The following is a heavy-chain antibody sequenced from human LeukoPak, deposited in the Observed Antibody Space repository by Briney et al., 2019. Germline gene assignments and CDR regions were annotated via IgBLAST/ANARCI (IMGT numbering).Heavy chain of an antibody. CDR2: TNYDGSDR. J-gene: IGHJ4*02. CDR1: GFTFRNYA. CDR3: AKDLPDRYSLEY. Sequence: PGRSLRLSCAASGFTFRNYAMYWVGQAPGKGLEWVAFTNYDGSDRCYADSVKGRFTVSRDNPKNTLYLQMNSLRTEDTAVYYCAKDLPDRYSLEYWGQGTMVTVPS. V-gene: IGHV3-30*18. D-gene: IGHD2-15*01.